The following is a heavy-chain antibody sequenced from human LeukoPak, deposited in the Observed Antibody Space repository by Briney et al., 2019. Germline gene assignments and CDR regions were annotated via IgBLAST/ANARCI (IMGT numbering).Heavy chain of an antibody. D-gene: IGHD3-10*01. V-gene: IGHV4-38-2*02. CDR3: ARVFRAGGFGAFDI. Sequence: SETLSLTCTVSGGSISIYYWSWIRQPPGKGLEWIGSIYHSGSTYYNPSLKSRVTISVDTSKNQFSLKLSSVTAADTAVYYCARVFRAGGFGAFDIWGQGTMVTVSS. CDR2: IYHSGST. J-gene: IGHJ3*02. CDR1: GGSISIYY.